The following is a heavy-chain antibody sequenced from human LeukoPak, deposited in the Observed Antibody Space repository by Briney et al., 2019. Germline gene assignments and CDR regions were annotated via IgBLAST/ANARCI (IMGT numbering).Heavy chain of an antibody. V-gene: IGHV4-34*01. Sequence: SETLSLTCAVYGGSFSGYYWSWIRQPPGKGLEWIGEINHSGSTNYNPFLKSRVTISVDTSKNQFSLKLSSVTAADTAVYYCARGAYSSGWYAYYYYYMDVWGKGTTVTISS. CDR1: GGSFSGYY. CDR3: ARGAYSSGWYAYYYYYMDV. CDR2: INHSGST. D-gene: IGHD6-19*01. J-gene: IGHJ6*03.